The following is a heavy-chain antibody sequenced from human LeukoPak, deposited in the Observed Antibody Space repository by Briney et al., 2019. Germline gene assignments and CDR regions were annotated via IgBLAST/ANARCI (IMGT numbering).Heavy chain of an antibody. J-gene: IGHJ4*02. CDR3: ARVGEQLGFDY. CDR1: GGSISSYY. D-gene: IGHD6-13*01. Sequence: SETLSLTCTVSGGSISSYYWSWIRQPPGKGLEWIGYIYYSGSTNYNPSLKSRVTISVDTSKNQFSLKLSSVTAADTAVYYCARVGEQLGFDYWGQGTLVTVSS. V-gene: IGHV4-59*12. CDR2: IYYSGST.